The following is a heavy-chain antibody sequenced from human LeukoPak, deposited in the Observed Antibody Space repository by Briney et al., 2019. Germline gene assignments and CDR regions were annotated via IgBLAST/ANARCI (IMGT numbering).Heavy chain of an antibody. CDR3: ARDRTAYSSGWYDY. J-gene: IGHJ4*02. CDR1: GFTFSNYS. V-gene: IGHV3-21*01. D-gene: IGHD6-19*01. Sequence: GGSLRLSCAASGFTFSNYSMNWVRQAPGKGLEWVSSISSSSSYIYYADSVKGRFTISRDNAKNSLYLQMNSLRAEDTAVYYCARDRTAYSSGWYDYWGQGTLVTVSS. CDR2: ISSSSSYI.